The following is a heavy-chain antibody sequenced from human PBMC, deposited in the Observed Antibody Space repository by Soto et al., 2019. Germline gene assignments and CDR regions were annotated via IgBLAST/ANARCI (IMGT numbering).Heavy chain of an antibody. CDR2: IYYSGST. V-gene: IGHV4-59*01. Sequence: LSETLSLTCTVSGGSISSYYWSWIRQPPGKGLEWIGYIYYSGSTNYNPSLKSRVTISVDTSKNQFSLKLSSVTAADTAVYYCARVRYYDFWSGLFDGVPDWVSPNYYYYGMDVWGQGTTVTVSS. CDR3: ARVRYYDFWSGLFDGVPDWVSPNYYYYGMDV. D-gene: IGHD3-3*01. J-gene: IGHJ6*02. CDR1: GGSISSYY.